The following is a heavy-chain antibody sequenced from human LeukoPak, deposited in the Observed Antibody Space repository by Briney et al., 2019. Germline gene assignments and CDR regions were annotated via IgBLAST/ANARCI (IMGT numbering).Heavy chain of an antibody. Sequence: SETLSLTCTVSGGSISSSSYYWGWIRQPPGKGLEWIGSLYYSGTTYYNPSLKSRVTIAVDTSKNQFSVKLSSVTAADTAVYYCARLSYPNPIAVAVSPAFDIWGQGTMVTVSS. J-gene: IGHJ3*02. D-gene: IGHD6-19*01. V-gene: IGHV4-39*01. CDR1: GGSISSSSYY. CDR2: LYYSGTT. CDR3: ARLSYPNPIAVAVSPAFDI.